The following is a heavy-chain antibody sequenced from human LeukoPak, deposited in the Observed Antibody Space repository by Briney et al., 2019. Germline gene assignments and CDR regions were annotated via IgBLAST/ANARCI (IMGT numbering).Heavy chain of an antibody. CDR2: ISYDGSNK. Sequence: GGSLRLSCAASGFTFSSYGMHWVRQAPGKGLEWVAVISYDGSNKYYADSVKGRFTISRDNSKNTLYLQMNSLRAEDTAVYYCARGSVAGNNDYWGQGTLVTVSS. D-gene: IGHD6-19*01. V-gene: IGHV3-30*03. CDR1: GFTFSSYG. CDR3: ARGSVAGNNDY. J-gene: IGHJ4*02.